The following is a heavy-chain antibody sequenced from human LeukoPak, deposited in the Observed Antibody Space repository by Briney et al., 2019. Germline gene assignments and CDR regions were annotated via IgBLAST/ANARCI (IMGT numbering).Heavy chain of an antibody. CDR2: ISYDGSNK. CDR1: GFTFSSYG. Sequence: GGSLRLSCAASGFTFSSYGMHWVRQAPGKGLEWVAVISYDGSNKYYADSVKGRFTISRDNSKNTLYLQMHSLRVEDTAVYYCARWYCTSYNCYYDYWGQGTLVTVSS. D-gene: IGHD2-8*01. V-gene: IGHV3-30*03. J-gene: IGHJ4*02. CDR3: ARWYCTSYNCYYDY.